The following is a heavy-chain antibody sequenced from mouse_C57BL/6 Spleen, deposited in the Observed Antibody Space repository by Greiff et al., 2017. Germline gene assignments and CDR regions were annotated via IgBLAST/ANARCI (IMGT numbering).Heavy chain of an antibody. D-gene: IGHD1-2*01. J-gene: IGHJ4*01. V-gene: IGHV1-59*01. CDR1: GYTFTSYW. Sequence: VQLQQPGAELVRPGTSVKLSCKASGYTFTSYWMHWVKQRPGQGLEWIGVIDPSDSYTNYNQKFKGKATLTVDTSSSTAYMQLSSLTSEDSAVYYCARRPLRRIYAMDYWGQGTSVTVSS. CDR2: IDPSDSYT. CDR3: ARRPLRRIYAMDY.